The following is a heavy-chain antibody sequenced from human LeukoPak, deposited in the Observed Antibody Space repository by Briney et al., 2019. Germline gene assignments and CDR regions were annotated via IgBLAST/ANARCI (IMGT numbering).Heavy chain of an antibody. V-gene: IGHV4-59*01. CDR2: IYYSGST. CDR3: ARVTTDFWSGYEYYYYYGMDV. Sequence: SETLSLTCTVSGGSISSYYWSWIQQPPGKGLEWIGYIYYSGSTNYNPSLKSRVTISVDTSKNQFSLKLSSVTAADTAVYYCARVTTDFWSGYEYYYYYGMDVWGQGTTVTVSS. D-gene: IGHD3-3*01. CDR1: GGSISSYY. J-gene: IGHJ6*02.